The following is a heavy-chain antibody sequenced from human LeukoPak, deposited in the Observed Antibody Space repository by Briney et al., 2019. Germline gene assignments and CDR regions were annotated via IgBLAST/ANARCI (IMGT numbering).Heavy chain of an antibody. Sequence: GGSLGLSCTASGFTFGDYAMSWVRQAPGKGLEWVGFIRSKAYGGTTEYAASVKGRFTISRDDSKSIAYLQMNSLKTEDTAVYYCTRAASASYGFIPYYYMDVWGKGTTVTISS. CDR3: TRAASASYGFIPYYYMDV. V-gene: IGHV3-49*04. D-gene: IGHD5-18*01. CDR1: GFTFGDYA. J-gene: IGHJ6*03. CDR2: IRSKAYGGTT.